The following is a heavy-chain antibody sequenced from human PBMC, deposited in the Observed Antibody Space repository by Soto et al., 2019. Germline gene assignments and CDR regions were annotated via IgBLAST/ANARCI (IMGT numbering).Heavy chain of an antibody. CDR3: ARVYCSTTTCHVQAFDS. D-gene: IGHD2-2*01. V-gene: IGHV3-48*03. J-gene: IGHJ4*02. Sequence: PGGSLRLSCAVSGFTFSNYGMNWVRQAPGRTLEWVSYISSAGDSSYYADSVKGRFTISRDNAKNSLYLQMNSLRVEDTAVYYCARVYCSTTTCHVQAFDSWGQGTLVTVSS. CDR2: ISSAGDSS. CDR1: GFTFSNYG.